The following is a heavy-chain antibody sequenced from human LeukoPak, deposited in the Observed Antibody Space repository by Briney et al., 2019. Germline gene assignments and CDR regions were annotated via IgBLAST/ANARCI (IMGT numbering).Heavy chain of an antibody. D-gene: IGHD6-13*01. CDR2: AYYRSKWYY. CDR3: ARDRRSGAASGYFDY. J-gene: IGHJ4*02. V-gene: IGHV6-1*01. Sequence: SQTLSLTCAISGDSVSSNSAAWNWIRQSPSRGLEWLGRAYYRSKWYYDYAVSVRSRITINPDTSKNQFSLQLNSVTPEDTAVYFCARDRRSGAASGYFDYWGQGTLVTVS. CDR1: GDSVSSNSAA.